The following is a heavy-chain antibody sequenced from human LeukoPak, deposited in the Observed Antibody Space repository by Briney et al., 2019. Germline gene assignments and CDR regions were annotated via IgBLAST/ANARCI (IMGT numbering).Heavy chain of an antibody. Sequence: PGGSLRLSCAASGFPFSTYWMRGVRQAPGKGGEGVANINQDGTEKYYVDSGKGRFTISRDYAKNSLYLHMNSLRVEDTAVYYCAKVATYYYGPETYYFFEQWGQGTPVTASS. CDR2: INQDGTEK. CDR1: GFPFSTYW. D-gene: IGHD3-10*01. J-gene: IGHJ4*02. CDR3: AKVATYYYGPETYYFFEQ. V-gene: IGHV3-7*01.